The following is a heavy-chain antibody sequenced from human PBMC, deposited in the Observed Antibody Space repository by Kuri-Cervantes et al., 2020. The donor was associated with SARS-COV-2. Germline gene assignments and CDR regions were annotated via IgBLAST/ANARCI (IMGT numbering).Heavy chain of an antibody. CDR3: ATSGYYDFWSGYYFDY. CDR1: GGSISNSSYY. V-gene: IGHV4-39*01. D-gene: IGHD3-3*01. Sequence: ESLKISCTVPGGSISNSSYYWGWIRQSPGKGLEWIGSIYYSGSTYYNPSLKSRVTISVDTSKNQFSLKLSSVTAADTAVYYCATSGYYDFWSGYYFDYWGQGTLVTVSS. CDR2: IYYSGST. J-gene: IGHJ4*02.